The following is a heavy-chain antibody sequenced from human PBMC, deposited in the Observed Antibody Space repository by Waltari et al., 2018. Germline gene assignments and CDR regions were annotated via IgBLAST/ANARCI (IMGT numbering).Heavy chain of an antibody. J-gene: IGHJ4*02. Sequence: EVQLVESGGGLVKPGGSLRLSCAASGFTFSSYSLNWVRPAPGKGLEWVSYISSSSSTIYYADSVKGRFTISRDNSKNTLYLQMNSLRAEDTAVYYCATHYCSSTSCYVDYWGQGTLVTVSS. D-gene: IGHD2-2*01. CDR3: ATHYCSSTSCYVDY. CDR2: ISSSSSTI. CDR1: GFTFSSYS. V-gene: IGHV3-48*01.